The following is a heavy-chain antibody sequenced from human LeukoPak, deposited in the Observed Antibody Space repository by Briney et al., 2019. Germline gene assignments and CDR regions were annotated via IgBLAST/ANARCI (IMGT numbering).Heavy chain of an antibody. J-gene: IGHJ6*03. CDR3: ARAWDCSTTSCARYYYYYYMDV. CDR2: ISTSSSYI. CDR1: GFTFTNYW. D-gene: IGHD2-2*01. V-gene: IGHV3-21*01. Sequence: KSGGSLRLSCAASGFTFTNYWMTWVRQAPGKGLEWVSSISTSSSYIYYADSVKGRFTISRDNAKNSLYLQMNSLRAEDTAVYYCARAWDCSTTSCARYYYYYYMDVWGKGTTVTVSS.